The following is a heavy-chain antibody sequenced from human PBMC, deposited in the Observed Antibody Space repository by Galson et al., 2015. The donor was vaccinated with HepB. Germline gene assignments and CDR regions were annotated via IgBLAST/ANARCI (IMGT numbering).Heavy chain of an antibody. CDR1: GYSFTSYW. CDR2: IYPGDSDT. V-gene: IGHV5-51*03. Sequence: QSGAEVKKPGESLKISCKGSGYSFTSYWIGWVRQMPGKGLEWMGIIYPGDSDTRYSPSFQGQVTISADKSISTAYLQWSSLKASDTAMYYCAKVSLDYGDHVKNVFDIWGQGTMVTVSS. D-gene: IGHD4-17*01. J-gene: IGHJ3*02. CDR3: AKVSLDYGDHVKNVFDI.